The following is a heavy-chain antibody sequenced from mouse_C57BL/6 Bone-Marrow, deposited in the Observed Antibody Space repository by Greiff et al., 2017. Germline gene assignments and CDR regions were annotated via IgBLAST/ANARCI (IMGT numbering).Heavy chain of an antibody. V-gene: IGHV14-3*01. J-gene: IGHJ2*01. D-gene: IGHD2-2*01. CDR2: IDPANGNT. CDR3: AIMVSFDY. Sequence: VQLQQSVAELVRPGASVKLSCTASGFHIKNTYMHWVKQRPEQGLEWIGRIDPANGNTKYAPKFQGKATITADTSSNTAYLQLSSLTSEDTAIYYCAIMVSFDYWGQGTTLTVSS. CDR1: GFHIKNTY.